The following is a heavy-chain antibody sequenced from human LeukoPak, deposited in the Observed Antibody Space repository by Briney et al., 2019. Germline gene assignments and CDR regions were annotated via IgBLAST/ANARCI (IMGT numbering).Heavy chain of an antibody. D-gene: IGHD6-13*01. V-gene: IGHV1-2*02. CDR1: GYTFPAYQ. J-gene: IGHJ4*02. CDR2: INPNSGGA. Sequence: ASVKVSCKASGYTFPAYQMHWVRHAPGQGLEWMGWINPNSGGANYAQKFQGRVTMTRDTSSTTAYMELSGLRSDDTAVYYRARKAFGSSSWYVDFWGQGTLVTVSS. CDR3: ARKAFGSSSWYVDF.